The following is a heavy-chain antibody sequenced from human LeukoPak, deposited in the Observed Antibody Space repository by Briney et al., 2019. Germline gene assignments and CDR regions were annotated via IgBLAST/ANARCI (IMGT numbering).Heavy chain of an antibody. CDR1: GGSISSYY. CDR2: IYYSGST. CDR3: ARGLQLLTYWDY. D-gene: IGHD2-2*01. J-gene: IGHJ4*02. Sequence: SETLSLTCTVSGGSISSYYWSWIRQPPGKGLEWIGYIYYSGSTNYNPSLKSRVTMSVDTSKNQFSLKLSSVTAADTAVYYCARGLQLLTYWDYWGQGTLVTVSS. V-gene: IGHV4-59*12.